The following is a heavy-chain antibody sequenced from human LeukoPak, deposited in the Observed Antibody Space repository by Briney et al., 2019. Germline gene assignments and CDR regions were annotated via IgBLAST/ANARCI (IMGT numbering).Heavy chain of an antibody. CDR2: INHSGST. J-gene: IGHJ4*02. D-gene: IGHD1-26*01. V-gene: IGHV4-34*01. Sequence: PSETLSLTCAVYGGSFSGYYWSWIRQPPGKGLEWIGEINHSGSTNYNPSLKSRVTISVDTSKNQFSLKLSSVTAADTAVYYCARVWRATSGYDYWGQGTLVTVSS. CDR3: ARVWRATSGYDY. CDR1: GGSFSGYY.